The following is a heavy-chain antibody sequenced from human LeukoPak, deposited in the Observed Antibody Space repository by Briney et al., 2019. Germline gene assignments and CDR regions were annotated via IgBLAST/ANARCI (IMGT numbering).Heavy chain of an antibody. CDR3: SMGYYYDSGGYYAFDY. CDR2: INHSGST. V-gene: IGHV4-34*08. CDR1: GFTFSDYY. D-gene: IGHD3-22*01. Sequence: PGGSLRLSCAASGFTFSDYYMSWIRQAPGKGLGWIGAINHSGSTNYNPSLKSRVNISVDTSKNQFSLKLSSVTAADTAVYYCSMGYYYDSGGYYAFDYWGQGTLVTVSS. J-gene: IGHJ4*02.